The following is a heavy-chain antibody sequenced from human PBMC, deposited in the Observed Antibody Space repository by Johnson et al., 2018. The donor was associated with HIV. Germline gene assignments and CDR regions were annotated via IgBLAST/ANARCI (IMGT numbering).Heavy chain of an antibody. J-gene: IGHJ3*02. D-gene: IGHD3-22*01. CDR2: INWNGGST. Sequence: VLLVESGGGVVRPGGSLRLSCAASGFTFDDYGMSWVRQAPGKGLEWVSGINWNGGSTGYADSVKGRFTISRDNAKKSLYLQMNSLRAEDTALYFCTRDQDYSDSSGYYRGVRAFDIWGQGTMVTISS. V-gene: IGHV3-20*04. CDR3: TRDQDYSDSSGYYRGVRAFDI. CDR1: GFTFDDYG.